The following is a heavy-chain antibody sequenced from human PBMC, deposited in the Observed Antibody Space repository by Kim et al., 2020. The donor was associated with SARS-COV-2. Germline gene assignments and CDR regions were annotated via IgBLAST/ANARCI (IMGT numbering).Heavy chain of an antibody. V-gene: IGHV4-39*01. D-gene: IGHD3-10*02. J-gene: IGHJ5*02. Sequence: SETLSLTCTVSGGSISSSSYDWGWIRQPPGKGLEWIGSIYYSGSTYYNPSLKSRVTISVDTSKNQFSLKLSSVTAADTAVYYCARYYVNNWFDPWGQGTLVTVSS. CDR1: GGSISSSSYD. CDR2: IYYSGST. CDR3: ARYYVNNWFDP.